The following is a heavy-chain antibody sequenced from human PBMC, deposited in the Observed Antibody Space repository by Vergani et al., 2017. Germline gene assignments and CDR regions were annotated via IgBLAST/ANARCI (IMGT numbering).Heavy chain of an antibody. CDR3: ARSLVAGKGGY. V-gene: IGHV3-48*01. J-gene: IGHJ4*02. CDR1: GFTFDDYA. D-gene: IGHD6-19*01. Sequence: EVQLVESGGGLVQPGRSLRLSCAASGFTFDDYAMHWVRQAPGKGLEWISYISTTSDTIYYADSVRGRFTISRDNAKNSLYLEMNSLRVEDTAVYFCARSLVAGKGGYWGQGTRVAVSS. CDR2: ISTTSDTI.